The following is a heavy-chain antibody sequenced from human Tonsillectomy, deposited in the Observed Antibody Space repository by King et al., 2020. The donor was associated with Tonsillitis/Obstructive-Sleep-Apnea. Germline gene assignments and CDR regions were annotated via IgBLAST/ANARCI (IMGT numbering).Heavy chain of an antibody. V-gene: IGHV3-23*04. J-gene: IGHJ4*02. CDR2: ISVSGGST. D-gene: IGHD3-22*01. Sequence: VQLVESGGGLVQPGGSLRLSCAASGFTFSSYAMSWVRQAPGKGLEWVSAISVSGGSTYYADSVKGRFTISRDNSKNTLYLQMNSLRAEDTAVYYCAKDRPSDYDSSGYTDYWGQGTLVTVSS. CDR3: AKDRPSDYDSSGYTDY. CDR1: GFTFSSYA.